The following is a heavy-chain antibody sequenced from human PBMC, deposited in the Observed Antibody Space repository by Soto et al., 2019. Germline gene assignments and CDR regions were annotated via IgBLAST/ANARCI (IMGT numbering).Heavy chain of an antibody. CDR1: GGSISGSSGYY. CDR3: ARNPASGYHHF. D-gene: IGHD3-22*01. Sequence: QLQLQESGPGLVKPSETLSLTCTVSGGSISGSSGYYWAWSRQPPGKGLQWVGSVNYSGNTWYHPSLKSRGTISVETSKNQFSLKLTSVTAADTAVYYCARNPASGYHHFWGQGTMVTVSA. J-gene: IGHJ4*02. CDR2: VNYSGNT. V-gene: IGHV4-39*01.